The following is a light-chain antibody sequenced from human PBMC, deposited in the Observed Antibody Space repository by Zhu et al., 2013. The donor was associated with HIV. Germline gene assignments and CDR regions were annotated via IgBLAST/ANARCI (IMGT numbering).Light chain of an antibody. J-gene: IGLJ2*01. CDR1: SLRSDS. CDR2: QDN. CDR3: QVWDSYNDHVI. Sequence: SSELTQDPAVSVALGQTVRITCQGDSLRSDSATWYQQKPGQSPALVIYQDNKRPSGIPERFSGSNSGNTATLTISRVEAGDEADYYCQVWDSYNDHVIFGGGTKLTVL. V-gene: IGLV3-19*01.